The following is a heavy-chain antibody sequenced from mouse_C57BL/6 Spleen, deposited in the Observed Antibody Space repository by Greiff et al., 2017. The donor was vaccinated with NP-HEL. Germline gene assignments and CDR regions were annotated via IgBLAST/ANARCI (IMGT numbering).Heavy chain of an antibody. Sequence: EVKLMESGGGLVKPGGSLKLSCAASGFTFSSYAMSWVRQTPEKRLEWVATISDGGSYTYYPDNVKGRFTLTRSNAKNKLYLQMSQLKSEDTAMYYCRRDSNYGRWFAYWGQGTLVTVSA. CDR3: RRDSNYGRWFAY. V-gene: IGHV5-4*01. CDR1: GFTFSSYA. J-gene: IGHJ3*01. CDR2: ISDGGSYT. D-gene: IGHD1-1*01.